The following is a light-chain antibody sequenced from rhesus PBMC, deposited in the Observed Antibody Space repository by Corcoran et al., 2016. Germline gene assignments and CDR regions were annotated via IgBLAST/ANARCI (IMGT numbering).Light chain of an antibody. V-gene: IGKV1-22*01. CDR3: LQYSSSPLT. CDR1: QSISSW. Sequence: DIQMTQSPSSLSASVGDTVTITCRASQSISSWLDWYQQKPGKAPKLLSYKASRLQSGVPSRFSGSGSGTDFTLTISSLQPDDFATYYCLQYSSSPLTFGGGTKVEIQ. J-gene: IGKJ4*01. CDR2: KAS.